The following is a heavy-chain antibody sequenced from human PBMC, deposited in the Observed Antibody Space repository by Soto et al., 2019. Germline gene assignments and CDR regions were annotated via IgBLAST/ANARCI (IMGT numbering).Heavy chain of an antibody. CDR1: GGSISSYY. CDR2: IYYSGST. D-gene: IGHD3-22*01. CDR3: ARLTYYYDSSGSKNPAFDY. Sequence: PSETLSLTCTVSGGSISSYYWSWIRQPPGKGLEWIGYIYYSGSTNYNPSLKSRVTISVDTSKNQFSLKLSSVTAADTAVYYCARLTYYYDSSGSKNPAFDYWGQGTLVTVSS. J-gene: IGHJ4*02. V-gene: IGHV4-59*08.